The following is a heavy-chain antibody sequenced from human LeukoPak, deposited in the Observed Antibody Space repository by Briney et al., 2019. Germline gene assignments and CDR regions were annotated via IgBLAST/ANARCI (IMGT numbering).Heavy chain of an antibody. V-gene: IGHV3-30-3*01. J-gene: IGHJ4*02. CDR1: GFTFTNYT. D-gene: IGHD2-21*02. CDR3: ARGAYQIVVVTAPTY. Sequence: PGGSLRLSCAASGFTFTNYTMHWVRQAPGKGLEWVAVLSSDGSNKYYADSVKGRFTISRDISKNTLYLQMTSLRADDAAVYYCARGAYQIVVVTAPTYWGQGTLVTVSS. CDR2: LSSDGSNK.